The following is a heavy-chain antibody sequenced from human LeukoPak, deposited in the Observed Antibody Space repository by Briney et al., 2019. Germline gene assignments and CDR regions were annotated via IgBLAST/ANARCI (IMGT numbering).Heavy chain of an antibody. D-gene: IGHD6-19*01. V-gene: IGHV4-39*01. J-gene: IGHJ4*02. CDR1: GGSISSSSYY. Sequence: PSETLSLTCTVSGGSISSSSYYWGWIRRPPGKGLEWIGSIYYSGSTYYNPSLKSRVTISVDTSKNQFSLKLSSVTAADTAVYYCARGYSSGWYKGYYFDYWGQGTLVTVSS. CDR2: IYYSGST. CDR3: ARGYSSGWYKGYYFDY.